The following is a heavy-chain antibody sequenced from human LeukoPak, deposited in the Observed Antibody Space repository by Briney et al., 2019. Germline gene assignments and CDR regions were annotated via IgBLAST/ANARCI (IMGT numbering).Heavy chain of an antibody. D-gene: IGHD6-6*01. CDR3: ATRSSSLPYYYYYMDV. J-gene: IGHJ6*03. V-gene: IGHV4-61*09. CDR1: GDSFSSGSHY. Sequence: SQTLSLTCSVSGDSFSSGSHYWSSLRQPAGKGLEWIGHIYTSGNTNYTPSLKSRVTMSVDTSKKQFSLNLSSVTAADTAVYYCATRSSSLPYYYYYMDVWGKGTTVTVSS. CDR2: IYTSGNT.